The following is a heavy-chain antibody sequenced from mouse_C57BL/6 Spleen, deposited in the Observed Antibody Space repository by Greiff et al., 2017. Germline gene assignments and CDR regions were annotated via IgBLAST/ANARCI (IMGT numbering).Heavy chain of an antibody. CDR3: ARLGYGNYGLAY. Sequence: VQLQESGAVLVKPGASVKISCKASGYAFSSYWMNWVKQRPGKGLEWIGQIYPGDGDTNYNGKFKGKATLTADKSSSTAYMQLSSLTSEDSAVYFCARLGYGNYGLAYWGQGTLVTVSA. CDR1: GYAFSSYW. J-gene: IGHJ3*01. V-gene: IGHV1-80*01. D-gene: IGHD2-1*01. CDR2: IYPGDGDT.